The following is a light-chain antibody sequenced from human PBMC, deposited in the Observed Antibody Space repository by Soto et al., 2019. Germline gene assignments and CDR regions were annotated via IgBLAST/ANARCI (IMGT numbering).Light chain of an antibody. Sequence: EIAMTQSPATLSVSPGERVTLSCRASQFISNSLAWYQQRPGQPPRLLIYGASTRAAGISARFSGSGSGTDFTLTISRLEPEDFAVYYCQQYGSSITFGQGTRLEIK. CDR3: QQYGSSIT. CDR2: GAS. J-gene: IGKJ5*01. CDR1: QFISNS. V-gene: IGKV3-15*01.